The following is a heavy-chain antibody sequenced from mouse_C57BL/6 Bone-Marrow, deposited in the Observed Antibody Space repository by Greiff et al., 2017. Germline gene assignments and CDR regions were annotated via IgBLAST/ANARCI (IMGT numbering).Heavy chain of an antibody. D-gene: IGHD1-1*01. V-gene: IGHV1-82*01. J-gene: IGHJ2*01. Sequence: QVQLQQSGPELVKPGASVKISCKASGYAFSSSWMNWVKQRPGKGLEWIGRIYPGDGDTNYNGKFKGKATLTADKSSSTAYMQLSSLTSEDSAVYFCARRDGSSYVDWDEYYFDYWGQGTTLTVSS. CDR1: GYAFSSSW. CDR2: IYPGDGDT. CDR3: ARRDGSSYVDWDEYYFDY.